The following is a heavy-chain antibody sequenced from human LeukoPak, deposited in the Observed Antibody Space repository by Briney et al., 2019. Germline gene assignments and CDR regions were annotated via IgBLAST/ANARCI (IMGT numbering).Heavy chain of an antibody. J-gene: IGHJ4*02. CDR2: INPNSGGT. V-gene: IGHV1-2*02. CDR3: GRDWELRFHQGGLDY. Sequence: ASVQVSCKASGYTFTGYYMHWVRPAPGQGSGWMGWINPNSGGTNYAQKFQGRVTITRGTSISTAYMELSRLRSDDTAVYYCGRDWELRFHQGGLDYWVQGALVTVSS. CDR1: GYTFTGYY. D-gene: IGHD3-3*01.